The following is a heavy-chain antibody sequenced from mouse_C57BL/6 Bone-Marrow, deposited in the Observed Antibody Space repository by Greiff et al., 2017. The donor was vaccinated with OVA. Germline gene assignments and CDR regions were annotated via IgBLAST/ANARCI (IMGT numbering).Heavy chain of an antibody. CDR1: GFTFTDYY. J-gene: IGHJ3*01. CDR3: ARYPRDYYGSWFAY. V-gene: IGHV7-3*01. Sequence: DVMLVESGGGLVQPGGSLSLSCAASGFTFTDYYMSWVRQPPGKALEWLGFIRNKANGYTTEYSASVKGRFTISRDNSQSILYLQMNALRAEDSATDDCARYPRDYYGSWFAYWGQGTLVTVSA. CDR2: IRNKANGYTT. D-gene: IGHD1-1*01.